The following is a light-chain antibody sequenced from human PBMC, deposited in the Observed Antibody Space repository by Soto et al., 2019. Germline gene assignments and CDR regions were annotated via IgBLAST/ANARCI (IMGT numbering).Light chain of an antibody. Sequence: EIVLTPSPGTLSLSPGERATLSCRASQSVSSSYLAWYQQKPGQAPRLLIYGASSRATGIPDRFSGSGSGTYFTLTISRLEPEDFAVYDCQQYGSAPPITFGQGTRLEIK. J-gene: IGKJ5*01. V-gene: IGKV3-20*01. CDR1: QSVSSSY. CDR3: QQYGSAPPIT. CDR2: GAS.